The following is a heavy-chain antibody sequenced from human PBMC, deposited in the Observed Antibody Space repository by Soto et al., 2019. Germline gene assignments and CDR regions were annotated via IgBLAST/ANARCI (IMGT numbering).Heavy chain of an antibody. CDR2: ISYDGSNK. Sequence: GGSLRVSCAASGLTFSSYAMHWVRQAPGKGLEWVAVISYDGSNKYYADPVKGRFTISRDNSKNTLYLQMNSLRAEDTAVYYCAKGWARLLEWSFMDVWGQGTTVTVSS. D-gene: IGHD3-3*01. CDR3: AKGWARLLEWSFMDV. J-gene: IGHJ6*02. V-gene: IGHV3-30-3*01. CDR1: GLTFSSYA.